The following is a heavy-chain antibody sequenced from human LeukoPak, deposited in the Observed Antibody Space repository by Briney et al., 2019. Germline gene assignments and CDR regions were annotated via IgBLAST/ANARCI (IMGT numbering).Heavy chain of an antibody. CDR3: AREANYYGSGSYFEGTFDY. V-gene: IGHV4-59*01. Sequence: SETLSLTCTVSGGSISNYYWNWIRQPAGKGLEWIGYIYSSGTTNYNPSLKSRVTISIDTSKNEFSLRLTSVTAADTAVYYCAREANYYGSGSYFEGTFDYWGQGSLVTVSS. CDR1: GGSISNYY. J-gene: IGHJ4*02. CDR2: IYSSGTT. D-gene: IGHD3-10*01.